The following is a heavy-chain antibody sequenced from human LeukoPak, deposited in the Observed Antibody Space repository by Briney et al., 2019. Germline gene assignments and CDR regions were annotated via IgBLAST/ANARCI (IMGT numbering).Heavy chain of an antibody. J-gene: IGHJ3*02. D-gene: IGHD5-12*01. Sequence: SETLSLTCTVSGGSISSSSYYWGWIRQPPGKGLEWIGSIYNSGSTYYNPSLKSRVTISVDTSKNQFSLKLSSVTAADTAVYYCARAGWLRRRGAFDIWGQGTMVTVSS. CDR2: IYNSGST. V-gene: IGHV4-39*07. CDR1: GGSISSSSYY. CDR3: ARAGWLRRRGAFDI.